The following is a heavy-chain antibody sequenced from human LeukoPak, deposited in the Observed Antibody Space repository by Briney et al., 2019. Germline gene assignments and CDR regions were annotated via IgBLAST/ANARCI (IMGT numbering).Heavy chain of an antibody. CDR1: GGSFSDFY. J-gene: IGHJ5*02. V-gene: IGHV4-34*01. Sequence: TSETLSLTCAVYGGSFSDFYWNWIRQPPGKGLEWIGEINHNGSTNYNPSLKSRVTISVDTSKNQFSLKLSSVTAADTAVYYCARLGGSSWYSWFDPWGQGTLVTVSS. CDR2: INHNGST. D-gene: IGHD6-13*01. CDR3: ARLGGSSWYSWFDP.